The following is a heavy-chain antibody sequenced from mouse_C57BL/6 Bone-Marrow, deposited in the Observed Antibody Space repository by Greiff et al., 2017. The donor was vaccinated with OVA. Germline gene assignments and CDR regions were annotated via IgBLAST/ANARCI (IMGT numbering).Heavy chain of an antibody. Sequence: QVQLKESGAELVRPGTSVKMSCKASGYTFTNYWIGWAKQRPGHGLEWIGDIYPGGGYTNYNEKFKGKATLTADKSSSTAYMQFSSLTSEDSAIYYCARGGYWYFDVWGTGTTVTVSS. CDR2: IYPGGGYT. V-gene: IGHV1-63*01. J-gene: IGHJ1*03. CDR3: ARGGYWYFDV. CDR1: GYTFTNYW.